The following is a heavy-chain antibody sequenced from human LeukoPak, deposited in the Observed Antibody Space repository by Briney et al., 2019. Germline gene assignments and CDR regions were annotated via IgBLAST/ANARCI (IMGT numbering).Heavy chain of an antibody. CDR2: IKKDGSEK. J-gene: IGHJ3*02. V-gene: IGHV3-7*01. CDR3: VRVWSATDAFDI. D-gene: IGHD3-3*01. CDR1: GFTFSSYW. Sequence: GGSLRLSCAASGFTFSSYWMSWVRQAPGKGLEWVANIKKDGSEKYYVDSVKGRFTTSRDNAKNSLYLQMNSLRAEDTAVYYCVRVWSATDAFDIWGQGTMVTVSS.